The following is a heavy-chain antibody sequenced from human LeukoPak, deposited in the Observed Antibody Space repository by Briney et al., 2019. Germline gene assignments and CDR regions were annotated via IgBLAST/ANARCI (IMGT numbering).Heavy chain of an antibody. J-gene: IGHJ6*02. CDR3: ARQGSCDSTRCYVYYHSGMDV. CDR2: INPDNSDT. CDR1: GYRFTTYW. V-gene: IGHV5-51*01. Sequence: GESLKISCKGSGYRFTTYWIGWVRQMPGKGLEWMGIINPDNSDTRDSPSFQGQVTISADKSTSTAYLQWSSLKTSDTAMYYCARQGSCDSTRCYVYYHSGMDVWGQGTTVTVSS. D-gene: IGHD2-2*01.